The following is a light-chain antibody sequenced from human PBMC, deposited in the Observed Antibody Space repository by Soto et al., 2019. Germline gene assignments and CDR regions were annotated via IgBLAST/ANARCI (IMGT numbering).Light chain of an antibody. CDR1: QTISSW. CDR2: KAS. CDR3: QHYNSYSEA. V-gene: IGKV1-5*03. J-gene: IGKJ1*01. Sequence: DIQMTQSPSRLWLSXGDGVTITXXASQTISSWLAWYQQKPGKAPKLLIYKASTLKSGVPSRFSGSGSGTEFTLTISSLQPDDFATYYCQHYNSYSEAFGQGTKVDIK.